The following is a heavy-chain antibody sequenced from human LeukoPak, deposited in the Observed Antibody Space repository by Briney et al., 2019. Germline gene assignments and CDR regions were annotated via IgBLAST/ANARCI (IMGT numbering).Heavy chain of an antibody. CDR1: GFTFSSYG. CDR2: IWYDGSNK. D-gene: IGHD7-27*01. J-gene: IGHJ5*02. V-gene: IGHV3-33*01. Sequence: PGGSLRLSCAASGFTFSSYGMHWVRQAPGKGLEWVAVIWYDGSNKYYADSVKGRFTISRDNAQNSLFLQMNSLRAEDTAVYYCARGSGGFDPWGQGTLVTVSS. CDR3: ARGSGGFDP.